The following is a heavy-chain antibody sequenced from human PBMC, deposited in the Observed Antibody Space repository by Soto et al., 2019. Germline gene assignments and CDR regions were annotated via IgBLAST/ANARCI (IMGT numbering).Heavy chain of an antibody. CDR3: AREVLIDLNYFAY. J-gene: IGHJ4*02. D-gene: IGHD2-21*01. CDR2: INPSGGTT. Sequence: ASVKVSCKASGYTFTNYHIHWVRQAPEDGLEWMGRINPSGGTTIYAQKFHGRVTMTRDTSTSTVYMELSSLRSEDTAVYYCAREVLIDLNYFAYWGQGALVTVSS. CDR1: GYTFTNYH. V-gene: IGHV1-46*01.